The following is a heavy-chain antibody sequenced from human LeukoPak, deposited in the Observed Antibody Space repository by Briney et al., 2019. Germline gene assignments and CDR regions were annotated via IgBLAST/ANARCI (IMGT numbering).Heavy chain of an antibody. V-gene: IGHV3-21*01. CDR2: ISSSSSYM. CDR1: EFTFSNYN. CDR3: TRGHGGMDV. J-gene: IGHJ6*02. Sequence: GGSLRLSCAASEFTFSNYNMNCVRQAPGRGLEWVSSISSSSSYMYYADSVEGRFTISRDNSENRLYLQINSLRAEDTAVYYCTRGHGGMDVWGQGTTVTVSS.